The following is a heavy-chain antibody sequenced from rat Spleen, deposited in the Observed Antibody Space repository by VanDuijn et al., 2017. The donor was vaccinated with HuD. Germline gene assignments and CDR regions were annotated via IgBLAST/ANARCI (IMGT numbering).Heavy chain of an antibody. CDR1: GFTFSHYY. Sequence: EVKLIESGGGLVQPGRSLKLSCAASGFTFSHYYMAWVRQAPTKGLEWVASISTGGGNTYYRDSVKGRFTISRDNAKSTLYLQMDSLRSEDTATYYCARHDYGSYGVMDAWGQGASVTVSS. D-gene: IGHD1-3*01. J-gene: IGHJ4*01. CDR2: ISTGGGNT. CDR3: ARHDYGSYGVMDA. V-gene: IGHV5-25*01.